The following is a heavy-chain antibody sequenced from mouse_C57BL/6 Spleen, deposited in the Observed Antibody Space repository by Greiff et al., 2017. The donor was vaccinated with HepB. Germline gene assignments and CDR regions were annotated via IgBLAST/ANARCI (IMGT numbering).Heavy chain of an antibody. CDR1: GYTFTDYY. CDR2: IYPGSGNT. D-gene: IGHD1-1*01. Sequence: QVQLQQSGAELVRPGASVKLSCKASGYTFTDYYINWVKQRPGQGLERIARIYPGSGNTYYNEKFKGKATLTAEKSSSTAYMQLSSLTSEDSAVYFCATGGSSYYWYFDVWGTGTTVTVSS. V-gene: IGHV1-76*01. CDR3: ATGGSSYYWYFDV. J-gene: IGHJ1*03.